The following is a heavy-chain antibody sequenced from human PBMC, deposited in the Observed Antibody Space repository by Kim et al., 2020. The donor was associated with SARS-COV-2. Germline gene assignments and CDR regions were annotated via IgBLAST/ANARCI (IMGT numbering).Heavy chain of an antibody. CDR2: IDPGDSDT. V-gene: IGHV5-10-1*01. CDR3: AVPAITMVRGVYGGYYGMEV. CDR1: GYSFTSYW. Sequence: GESLKISCKGSGYSFTSYWISWVRQMPGKGLEWMGSIDPGDSDTKYSPSFQGHVTISADKSISTAYLQWSSLKASDTAMYYCAVPAITMVRGVYGGYYGMEVWGHGNTVTVSS. D-gene: IGHD3-10*01. J-gene: IGHJ6*02.